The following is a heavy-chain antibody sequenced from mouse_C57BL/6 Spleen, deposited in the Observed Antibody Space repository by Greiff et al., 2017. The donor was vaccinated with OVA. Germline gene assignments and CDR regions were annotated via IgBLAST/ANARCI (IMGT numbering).Heavy chain of an antibody. D-gene: IGHD4-1*01. J-gene: IGHJ2*01. CDR2: IDPSDSYT. CDR1: GYTFTSYW. V-gene: IGHV1-69*01. Sequence: VQLQQSGAELVMPGASVKLSCKASGYTFTSYWMHWVKQRPGQGLEWIGEIDPSDSYTNYNRKFKGKSTLTVDKSSSTAYMQLSSLTSEDSAVYYCARSGSGTFDYWGQGTTLTVSS. CDR3: ARSGSGTFDY.